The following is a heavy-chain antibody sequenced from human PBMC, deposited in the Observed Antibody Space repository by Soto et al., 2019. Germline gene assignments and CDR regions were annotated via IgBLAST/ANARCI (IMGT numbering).Heavy chain of an antibody. CDR3: AKTANGWFSAFAI. J-gene: IGHJ3*02. CDR1: GFTFSSYA. CDR2: ISGSGGTT. V-gene: IGHV3-23*01. D-gene: IGHD6-19*01. Sequence: EVQLLESGGGLVQPGGSLRLSCAASGFTFSSYAMSWVRQAPGKGLEWVSAISGSGGTTYYADSVKGRFTFSRDNSKNKLYLQMNSLRAEDTAVYYCAKTANGWFSAFAIWGQGTRVTVSS.